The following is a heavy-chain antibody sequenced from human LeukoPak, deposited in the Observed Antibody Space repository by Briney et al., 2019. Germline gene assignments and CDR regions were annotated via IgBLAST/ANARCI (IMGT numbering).Heavy chain of an antibody. D-gene: IGHD3-10*01. Sequence: GGSLRLSCAASGFTFSSYSMNWVRQAPGKGLEWVSSISSSSSYIYYADSVKGRFTISRDNAKNSLYLQMNSLRAEDTAVYYCAKDVESGRSADYWGQGTLVTVSS. V-gene: IGHV3-21*04. CDR1: GFTFSSYS. CDR2: ISSSSSYI. J-gene: IGHJ4*02. CDR3: AKDVESGRSADY.